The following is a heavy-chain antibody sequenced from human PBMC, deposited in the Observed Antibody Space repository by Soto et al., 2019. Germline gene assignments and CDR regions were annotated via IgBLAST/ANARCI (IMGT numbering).Heavy chain of an antibody. CDR1: GYSFTSYW. J-gene: IGHJ4*02. V-gene: IGHV5-51*01. CDR2: IYPGDSDT. D-gene: IGHD6-19*01. CDR3: ARPLPQYSSGRAFDY. Sequence: PGESLKISCKGSGYSFTSYWIGWVRQMPGKGLEWMGIIYPGDSDTRYSPSFQGQVTISADKSISTAYLQWSSLKASDTAMYYCARPLPQYSSGRAFDYWGQGTLVTVSS.